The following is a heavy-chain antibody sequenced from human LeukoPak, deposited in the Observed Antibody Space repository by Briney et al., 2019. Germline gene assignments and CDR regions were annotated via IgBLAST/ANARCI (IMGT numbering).Heavy chain of an antibody. CDR3: ARAAPRIAAAGTGFDY. D-gene: IGHD6-13*01. V-gene: IGHV3-30*03. CDR1: GFTFSNYA. CDR2: ISFDGSDQ. J-gene: IGHJ4*02. Sequence: GGSLRLSCAASGFTFSNYAMHWVRQAPGKGLEWVAVISFDGSDQYYADSVRGRFTISRDNSKNSLYLQVNSLRAEDTAVYYCARAAPRIAAAGTGFDYWGQGTLVTVSS.